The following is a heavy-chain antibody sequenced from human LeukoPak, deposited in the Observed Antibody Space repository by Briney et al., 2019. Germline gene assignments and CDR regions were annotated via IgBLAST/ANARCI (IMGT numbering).Heavy chain of an antibody. CDR3: AKYGSGSYVFDY. Sequence: PSETLSLTCSVSGYSISSGYYWGWIRQPPGKGLEWIGSIYHSGSTYYNPSLKSRVTISVDTSKNQFSLKLSSVTAADTAVYYCAKYGSGSYVFDYWGQGTLVTVSS. V-gene: IGHV4-38-2*02. CDR1: GYSISSGYY. D-gene: IGHD3-10*01. J-gene: IGHJ4*02. CDR2: IYHSGST.